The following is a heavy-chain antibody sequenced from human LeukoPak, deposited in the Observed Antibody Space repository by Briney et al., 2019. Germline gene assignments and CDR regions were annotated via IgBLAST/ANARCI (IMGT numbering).Heavy chain of an antibody. CDR1: GFTFSSYE. J-gene: IGHJ2*01. CDR3: ARDRYYYNYEAFV. D-gene: IGHD3-10*01. V-gene: IGHV3-30*02. CDR2: IRYDGSNK. Sequence: GGSLRLSCAASGFTFSSYEMNWVRQAPGKGLEWVAFIRYDGSNKYYADSVKGRFTISRDISKNTLYLQMNSLRVEDTAVYFCARDRYYYNYEAFVWGRGAQVIVSS.